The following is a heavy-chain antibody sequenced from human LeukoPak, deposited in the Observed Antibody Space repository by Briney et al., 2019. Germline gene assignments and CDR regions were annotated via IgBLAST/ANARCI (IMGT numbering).Heavy chain of an antibody. V-gene: IGHV4-30-4*08. CDR3: ARDRSSTTGGLFDY. J-gene: IGHJ4*02. CDR1: GGSISSGDYY. D-gene: IGHD2-2*01. Sequence: SETLSLTCTVSGGSISSGDYYWSWLRQPPGTGLEWIGYIYYSGSTYYNPSLKSRVTISVDTSKNQFSLKLSSVTAADTAVYYCARDRSSTTGGLFDYWGQGTLVTVSS. CDR2: IYYSGST.